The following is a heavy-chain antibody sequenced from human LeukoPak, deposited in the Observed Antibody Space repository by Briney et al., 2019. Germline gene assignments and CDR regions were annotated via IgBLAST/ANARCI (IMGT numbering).Heavy chain of an antibody. V-gene: IGHV4-4*07. D-gene: IGHD3-22*01. J-gene: IGHJ3*02. CDR1: GGSISSYY. CDR2: IYTSGST. CDR3: ARGSLATMIVVGAFDI. Sequence: ETLSLTCTVSGGSISSYYWSWIRQPAGKGLEWIGRIYTSGSTNYNPFLKSRVTISVDTSKNQFSLKLSSVTAADTAVYYCARGSLATMIVVGAFDIWGQGTMVTVS.